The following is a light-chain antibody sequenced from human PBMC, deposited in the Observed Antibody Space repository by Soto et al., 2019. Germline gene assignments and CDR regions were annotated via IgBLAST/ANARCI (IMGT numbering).Light chain of an antibody. V-gene: IGLV1-44*01. CDR3: AASDDSLKGVV. CDR1: SSNIGSDD. J-gene: IGLJ2*01. Sequence: QSVLTQPPSASGTPGQRVTISCSGSSSNIGSDDVNWYQRFQGAAPKLLIYSNNERPSGVPARFSGSKSGTSASLAISGLQSEDEADYYCAASDDSLKGVVFGGGTKLTVL. CDR2: SNN.